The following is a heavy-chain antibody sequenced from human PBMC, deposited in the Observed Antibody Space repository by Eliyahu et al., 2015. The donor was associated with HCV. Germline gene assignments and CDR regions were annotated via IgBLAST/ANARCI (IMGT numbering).Heavy chain of an antibody. D-gene: IGHD3-3*01. J-gene: IGHJ6*02. CDR3: ARPSPSIRQLEPYSYFGMDV. CDR2: IIRVLKTS. CDR1: GGXLSTSG. V-gene: IGHV1-69*01. Sequence: QVXLVXSGAEVKKPGSSVKVSCKASGGXLSTSGLSWVRQAPGQGLEWMGGIIRVLKTSRYAQKFQGRLTISEDESTTTAYMELTNLRPDDTAVYYCARPSPSIRQLEPYSYFGMDVWGQGTTVTVS.